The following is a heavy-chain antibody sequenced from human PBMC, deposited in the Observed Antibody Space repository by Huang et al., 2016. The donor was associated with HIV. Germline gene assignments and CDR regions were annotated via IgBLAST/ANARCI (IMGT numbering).Heavy chain of an antibody. CDR3: ARGAAPSTVYYYYYGLDV. CDR1: GFTFSSYD. Sequence: EVQLVESGGALVQPGGSLRLSCAASGFTFSSYDMHWVRQGTGKGLAWVSSIGTVGETYYPGSVKDRFTISREDAKNSLYLQMNSLRAGDTAVYYCARGAAPSTVYYYYYGLDVWGHGTSVTVSS. V-gene: IGHV3-13*01. D-gene: IGHD2-15*01. CDR2: IGTVGET. J-gene: IGHJ6*02.